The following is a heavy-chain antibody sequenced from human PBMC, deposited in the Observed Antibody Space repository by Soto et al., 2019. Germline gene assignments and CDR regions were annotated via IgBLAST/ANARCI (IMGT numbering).Heavy chain of an antibody. CDR3: AKNNGWFSLAF. J-gene: IGHJ4*02. CDR1: GFTFSSYW. V-gene: IGHV3-74*01. D-gene: IGHD3-16*02. CDR2: IKSDGSGT. Sequence: GSLRLSCAASGFTFSSYWMHWVRQAPGKGLVWVSRIKSDGSGTYYADSVRGRVTISRDNAKASLFLQMNSLRVEDTAIYYCAKNNGWFSLAFWGLGTLVTVSS.